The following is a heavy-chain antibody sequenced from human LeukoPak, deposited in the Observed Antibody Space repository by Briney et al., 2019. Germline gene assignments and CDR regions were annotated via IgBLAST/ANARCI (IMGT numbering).Heavy chain of an antibody. CDR3: ARHSCYDS. CDR2: IYAGDSST. J-gene: IGHJ4*02. D-gene: IGHD3-16*01. CDR1: GFTFSTYS. V-gene: IGHV5-51*01. Sequence: GESLKISCKASGFTFSTYSFAWVRQMPGKGLEWMGVIYAGDSSTRYSPSFQGQVTISVDRSISTVYLQWRSLKASDSAIYYCARHSCYDSWGQGTLVTVSS.